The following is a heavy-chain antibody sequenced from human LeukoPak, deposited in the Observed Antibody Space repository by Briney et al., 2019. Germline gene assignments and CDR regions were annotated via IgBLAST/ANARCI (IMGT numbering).Heavy chain of an antibody. V-gene: IGHV4-30-2*01. CDR3: ARTGSGSYYNLLVSSRYYGMDV. J-gene: IGHJ6*02. CDR1: GGSISSGGYS. D-gene: IGHD3-10*01. Sequence: SQTLSLTCAVSGGSISSGGYSWSWIRQPPGKGLEWIGYIYHSGSTYYNPSLKSRVTISVDTSKNQFSLKLSSVTAADTAVYYCARTGSGSYYNLLVSSRYYGMDVWGQGTTVTVSS. CDR2: IYHSGST.